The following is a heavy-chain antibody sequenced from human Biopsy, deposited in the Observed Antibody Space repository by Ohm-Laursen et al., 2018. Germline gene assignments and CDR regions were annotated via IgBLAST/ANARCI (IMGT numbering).Heavy chain of an antibody. CDR2: VYYTGST. CDR1: GDSIRSYY. V-gene: IGHV4-59*01. CDR3: ARDRGYYSDRTVPGYFDL. J-gene: IGHJ2*01. D-gene: IGHD3-22*01. Sequence: SETLSLTCIVSGDSIRSYYWSWIRQPPGKGLQWIGYVYYTGSTDYNPSLQSRVTISVDTSKNHFSLRLRSVTPADTAIYYCARDRGYYSDRTVPGYFDLWGRGTLVTVSS.